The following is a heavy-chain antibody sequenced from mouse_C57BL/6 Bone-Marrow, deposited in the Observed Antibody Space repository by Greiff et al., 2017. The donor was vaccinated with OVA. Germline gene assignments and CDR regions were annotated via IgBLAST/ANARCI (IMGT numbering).Heavy chain of an antibody. V-gene: IGHV1-63*01. D-gene: IGHD2-4*01. CDR2: IYPGGGYT. CDR3: ARYDYDGAWFAY. Sequence: VQVVESGAELVRPGTSVKMSCKASGYTFTNYWIGWAKQRPGHGLEWIGDIYPGGGYTNYNEKFKGKATLTADKSSSTAYMQFSSLTSEDSAIYYCARYDYDGAWFAYWGQGTLVTVSA. CDR1: GYTFTNYW. J-gene: IGHJ3*01.